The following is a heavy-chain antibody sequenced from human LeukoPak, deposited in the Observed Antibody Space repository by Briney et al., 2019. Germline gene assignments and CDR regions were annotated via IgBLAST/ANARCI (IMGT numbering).Heavy chain of an antibody. V-gene: IGHV3-15*01. J-gene: IGHJ3*02. CDR2: IKGKTDGEAT. CDR1: GFTFSDTW. D-gene: IGHD2-2*01. Sequence: GGSLRLSCAASGFTFSDTWMSWVRQPPGKGPEWVGRIKGKTDGEATDYAAPVKGRFTISRDDSKKTLYLQMNSLKTEDTAVYYCTTRYCSSTRCYGAFDIWGQGTMVTVSS. CDR3: TTRYCSSTRCYGAFDI.